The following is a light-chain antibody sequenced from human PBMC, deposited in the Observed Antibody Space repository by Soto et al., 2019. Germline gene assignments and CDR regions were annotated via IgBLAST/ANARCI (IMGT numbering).Light chain of an antibody. CDR1: QSVSSN. CDR3: QHYNNRPLT. J-gene: IGKJ4*01. Sequence: EILMTQSPGTLSVSPGERATLSCRASQSVSSNLAWYQQKPGQAPRLLIFGASTRATGIPARFSGSGSVTEFTLTISSLQSEDFAIYYCQHYNNRPLTFGGGTKVEIK. CDR2: GAS. V-gene: IGKV3-15*01.